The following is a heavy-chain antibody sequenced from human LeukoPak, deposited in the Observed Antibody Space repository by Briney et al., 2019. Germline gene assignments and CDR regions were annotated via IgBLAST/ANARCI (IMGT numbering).Heavy chain of an antibody. D-gene: IGHD3-22*01. CDR3: GRDIGYCDQPDAFDI. CDR1: GFTFSSYG. Sequence: PGGSLRLSCAASGFTFSSYGMHWVRQAPGKGPECVAVIWYDGSNKYYAHSVKGRFTISRDNSKNTLYLKMNSLRAEDTAVYYCGRDIGYCDQPDAFDIWGQGTMVTVSS. V-gene: IGHV3-33*01. CDR2: IWYDGSNK. J-gene: IGHJ3*02.